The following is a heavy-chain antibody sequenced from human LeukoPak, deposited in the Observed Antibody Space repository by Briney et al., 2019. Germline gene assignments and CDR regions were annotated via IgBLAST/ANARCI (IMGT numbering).Heavy chain of an antibody. Sequence: PGGSLRLSCAASGFTFDDYAMHWVRQAPGKGLEWVSGISWNSGSIGYADSVKGRFTISRDNAKNSLYLQMNRLRAEDTALYYCAKDTTPTWDSSGYYDYWGQGTLVTVSS. CDR1: GFTFDDYA. CDR3: AKDTTPTWDSSGYYDY. CDR2: ISWNSGSI. D-gene: IGHD3-22*01. V-gene: IGHV3-9*01. J-gene: IGHJ4*02.